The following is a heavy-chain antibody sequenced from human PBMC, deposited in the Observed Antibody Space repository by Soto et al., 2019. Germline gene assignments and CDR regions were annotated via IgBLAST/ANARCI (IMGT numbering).Heavy chain of an antibody. Sequence: GSLRLSCAASGFTFSSYAMHWVRQAPGKGLEWVAVISYDGSNKYYADSVKGRFTISRDNSKNTLYLQMNSLRAEDTAVYYCAREKESAAGSLFDYWGQGTLVTVSS. CDR1: GFTFSSYA. D-gene: IGHD6-13*01. CDR2: ISYDGSNK. J-gene: IGHJ4*02. CDR3: AREKESAAGSLFDY. V-gene: IGHV3-30-3*01.